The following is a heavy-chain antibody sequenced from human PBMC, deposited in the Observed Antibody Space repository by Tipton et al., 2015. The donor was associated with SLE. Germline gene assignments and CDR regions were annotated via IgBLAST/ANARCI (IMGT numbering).Heavy chain of an antibody. D-gene: IGHD3-10*01. CDR2: VTVSGLST. Sequence: GSLRLSCAASGFTFNKYAMNWVRQAPGKGLEWVSSVTVSGLSTYYAGSVKGRFTISRDKSRNTVHLQMNGLRVEDTAIYYCAKGSGESDGTPDSWGQGTLVTVSS. V-gene: IGHV3-23*01. CDR3: AKGSGESDGTPDS. CDR1: GFTFNKYA. J-gene: IGHJ4*02.